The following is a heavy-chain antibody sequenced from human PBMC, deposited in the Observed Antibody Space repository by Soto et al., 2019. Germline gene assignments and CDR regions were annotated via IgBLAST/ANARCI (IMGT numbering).Heavy chain of an antibody. CDR3: ARADGGWDTIFSNIDY. CDR2: ISSSSSYI. V-gene: IGHV3-21*01. CDR1: GFTLGSYS. Sequence: GGSLRLSCAASGFTLGSYSMNWVRQAPGKGLEWVSSISSSSSYIYYADSVKGRFTISRDNAKNSLYLQMNSLRAEDTAVYYCARADGGWDTIFSNIDYWGQGTLVTVSS. J-gene: IGHJ4*02. D-gene: IGHD3-3*01.